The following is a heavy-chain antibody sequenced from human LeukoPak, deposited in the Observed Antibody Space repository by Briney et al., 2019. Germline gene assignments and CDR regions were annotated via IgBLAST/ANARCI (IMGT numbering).Heavy chain of an antibody. D-gene: IGHD5-18*01. V-gene: IGHV1-69*05. CDR2: IIPIFGTA. Sequence: SVKVSCKASGGTFSSYAISWVRQAPGQGLEWMGRIIPIFGTANYAQKFQGRVTITTDESTSTDYMELSSLRSEDTAVYYCARARYSYGYGFDYWGQGTLVTVSS. CDR3: ARARYSYGYGFDY. J-gene: IGHJ4*02. CDR1: GGTFSSYA.